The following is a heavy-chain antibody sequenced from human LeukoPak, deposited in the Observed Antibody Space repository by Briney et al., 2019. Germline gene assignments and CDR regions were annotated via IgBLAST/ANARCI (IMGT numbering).Heavy chain of an antibody. Sequence: ASVKVSCTASGYTFTSYYMHWVRQAPGQGLEWMGIINPSGGSTSYAQKFQGRVTMTRDTSTSTVYMELSSLRSEDTAVYYCARDSVVPAAMGNFDYWGQGTLVTVSS. D-gene: IGHD2-2*01. J-gene: IGHJ4*02. CDR2: INPSGGST. V-gene: IGHV1-46*01. CDR1: GYTFTSYY. CDR3: ARDSVVPAAMGNFDY.